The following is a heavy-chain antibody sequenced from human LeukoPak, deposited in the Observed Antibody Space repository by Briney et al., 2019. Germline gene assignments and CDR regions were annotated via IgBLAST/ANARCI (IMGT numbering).Heavy chain of an antibody. Sequence: SESLSLTRAVYGGSFSSCYWSWIRDPRGRGLEWIGENTHSGSTHYNTCLTCRVTISLDTSKSQFSLKLSSVTAANTAVYYCARVARFNQFGELWFDYWGQGTLLTVSS. V-gene: IGHV4-34*01. CDR2: NTHSGST. CDR3: ARVARFNQFGELWFDY. J-gene: IGHJ4*02. CDR1: GGSFSSCY. D-gene: IGHD3-10*01.